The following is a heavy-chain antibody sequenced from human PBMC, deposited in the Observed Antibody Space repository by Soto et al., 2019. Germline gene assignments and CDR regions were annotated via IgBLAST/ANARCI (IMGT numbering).Heavy chain of an antibody. CDR1: GFTFSDYY. V-gene: IGHV3-11*01. CDR2: IGSSDNII. J-gene: IGHJ4*02. Sequence: QVQLVESGGGLVKPGGSLRLSCAASGFTFSDYYMSWIRQAPGKGLEWVSYIGSSDNIIYYADSVKGRFTISRDNAKNSLYLQMNSLRAEDTAVHYCARDLGYYESSGYFDYWGQGTLVTVSS. CDR3: ARDLGYYESSGYFDY. D-gene: IGHD3-22*01.